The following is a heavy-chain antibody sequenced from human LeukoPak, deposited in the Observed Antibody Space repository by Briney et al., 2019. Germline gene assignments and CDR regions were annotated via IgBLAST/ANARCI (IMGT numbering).Heavy chain of an antibody. J-gene: IGHJ4*02. D-gene: IGHD3-22*01. CDR3: VIYYDSSGYYSPFDY. V-gene: IGHV3-23*01. Sequence: ICGSGGSTYYADSVKGRFTISRDNSNNTLYLQMNSLRAEDTAVYYCVIYYDSSGYYSPFDYWGQGTLVTVSS. CDR2: ICGSGGST.